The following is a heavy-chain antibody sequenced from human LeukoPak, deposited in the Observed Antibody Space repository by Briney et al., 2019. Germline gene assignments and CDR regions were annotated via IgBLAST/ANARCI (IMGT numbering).Heavy chain of an antibody. CDR3: ARLGYMVATDY. V-gene: IGHV1-2*02. Sequence: GASVKVPCKASGYTFTGYYIHWVRQAPGRGLEWMGWINPNSGGTNYAQKFQGRVTMTRDTSISTAYMELSRLRSDDTAVYYCARLGYMVATDYWGQGTLVTVSS. CDR1: GYTFTGYY. CDR2: INPNSGGT. J-gene: IGHJ4*02. D-gene: IGHD5-12*01.